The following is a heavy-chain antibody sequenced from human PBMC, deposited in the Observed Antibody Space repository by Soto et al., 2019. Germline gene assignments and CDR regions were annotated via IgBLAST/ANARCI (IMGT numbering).Heavy chain of an antibody. CDR1: AYTFTTYG. D-gene: IGHD5-12*01. CDR2: ISAYNSNT. J-gene: IGHJ4*02. CDR3: ARNLDGEMAKITDY. V-gene: IGHV1-18*01. Sequence: ASVTVSCKASAYTFTTYGISWVRQAPGQGLEWIGWISAYNSNTKYAQKFQGRVTITTDTSASTAYMELSSLRSEDTAVYYCARNLDGEMAKITDYWGQGTLVTVSS.